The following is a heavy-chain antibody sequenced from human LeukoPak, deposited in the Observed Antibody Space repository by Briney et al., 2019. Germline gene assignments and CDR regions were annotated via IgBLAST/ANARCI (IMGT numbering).Heavy chain of an antibody. CDR1: GYTFTAYF. CDR3: ARRARDCSSTSCFNYYYYTDV. V-gene: IGHV1-8*03. D-gene: IGHD2-2*01. J-gene: IGHJ6*03. CDR2: MNPNNGKT. Sequence: GASVKVSCKASGYTFTAYFIHWVRQATGQGLEWMGWMNPNNGKTGYAQKFQGRVTITRDTSISTAYMELSSLRSEDTAVYYCARRARDCSSTSCFNYYYYTDVWGKGTTVTVSS.